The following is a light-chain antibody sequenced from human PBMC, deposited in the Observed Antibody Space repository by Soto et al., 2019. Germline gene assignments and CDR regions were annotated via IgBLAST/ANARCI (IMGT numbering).Light chain of an antibody. CDR1: QNVNSN. CDR3: QQFNNRPPVT. Sequence: EIVMTQSPATLSVSPGERATLSCRASQNVNSNLAWYQQKPGQAPSLLIYDASTRGTGIPARFSGSGSGTEFTLTISSLQSEDFAVYYCQQFNNRPPVTFGQGTRLEIK. J-gene: IGKJ5*01. CDR2: DAS. V-gene: IGKV3-15*01.